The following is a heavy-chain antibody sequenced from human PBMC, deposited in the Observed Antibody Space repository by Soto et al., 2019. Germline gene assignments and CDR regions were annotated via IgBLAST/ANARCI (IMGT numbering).Heavy chain of an antibody. CDR1: GFTFSSYG. V-gene: IGHV3-23*01. CDR3: AKLQSRGLGRGAFDN. CDR2: ISGSGGSI. D-gene: IGHD1-26*01. Sequence: EVQLLESGGGFVQPGGSLRLSCEASGFTFSSYGMSWVRQAPGKGLEWVSGISGSGGSIYYADSVKGRFTISRDNSKNTVYLQMNSLSAEDTAVYYCAKLQSRGLGRGAFDNWGQGTMVTVSS. J-gene: IGHJ3*02.